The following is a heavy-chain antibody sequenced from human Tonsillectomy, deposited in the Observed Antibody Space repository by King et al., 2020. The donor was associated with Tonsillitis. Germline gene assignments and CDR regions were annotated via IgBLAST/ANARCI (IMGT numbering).Heavy chain of an antibody. D-gene: IGHD3-22*01. CDR1: GGSISSSSYY. CDR2: VYYSGST. Sequence: QLQESGPGLVKPSETLSLTCTVSGGSISSSSYYWGWIRQPPGKGLEWIGSVYYSGSTYYNPSLRSRVTISVDMSTNEFSLKLSSVTAADTAVFFCARHPRGGLLLFGKDIQFDYWGQGTLVTVSS. CDR3: ARHPRGGLLLFGKDIQFDY. J-gene: IGHJ4*02. V-gene: IGHV4-39*01.